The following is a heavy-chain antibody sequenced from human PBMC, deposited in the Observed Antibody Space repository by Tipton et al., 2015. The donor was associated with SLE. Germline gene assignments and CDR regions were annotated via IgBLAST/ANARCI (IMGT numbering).Heavy chain of an antibody. Sequence: SLRLSCAVSGFIFSNFGMHWVRQAPGKGLEWLAIVSYDGDTKFYADSVKGRFTISRDNSKNTLYLQMNSLRAEDTAMYSCARGVLISGTTRYLDFWGQGTLVTVSS. D-gene: IGHD1-7*01. V-gene: IGHV3-30*19. CDR2: VSYDGDTK. CDR1: GFIFSNFG. J-gene: IGHJ4*02. CDR3: ARGVLISGTTRYLDF.